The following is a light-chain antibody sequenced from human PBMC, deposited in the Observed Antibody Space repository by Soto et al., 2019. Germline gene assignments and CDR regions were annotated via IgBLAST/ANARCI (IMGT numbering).Light chain of an antibody. CDR2: GNT. Sequence: QSVLTQPPSVSGAPGHRVSISRTGSSSNIGSTYDVQWYQQLPGTAPKLLIHGNTNRPSGIPDRFSGCKSGTSASLAITGLHAEDEADYYCQSYDDSLSVHYVFGTGTKLTVL. V-gene: IGLV1-40*01. CDR1: SSNIGSTYD. J-gene: IGLJ1*01. CDR3: QSYDDSLSVHYV.